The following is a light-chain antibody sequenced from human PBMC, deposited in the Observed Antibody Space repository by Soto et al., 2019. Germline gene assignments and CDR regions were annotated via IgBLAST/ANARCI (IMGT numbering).Light chain of an antibody. CDR1: ESVSSNY. CDR2: AAS. Sequence: EIVLTQSPCTLSSSPGDRATLSCRASESVSSNYLAWYQQRPGQAPRLLIYAASNRARGLPDRFGGSGSGTDFTLNVSRVEREDFAVYYCPQYGSAPWTFGQGTKV. J-gene: IGKJ1*01. V-gene: IGKV3-20*01. CDR3: PQYGSAPWT.